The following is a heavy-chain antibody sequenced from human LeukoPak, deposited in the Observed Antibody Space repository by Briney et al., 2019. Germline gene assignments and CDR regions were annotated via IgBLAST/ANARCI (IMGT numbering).Heavy chain of an antibody. CDR3: ARAATMVRGVIITGYFQH. D-gene: IGHD3-10*01. CDR2: IYHSGST. CDR1: GGSISSSNW. V-gene: IGHV4-4*02. Sequence: SETLSLTCAVSGGSISSSNWWSWVRQPPGKGLEWIGEIYHSGSTNYNPSLKSRVTISVDKSKNQFSLKLSSVTAADTAVYYCARAATMVRGVIITGYFQHWGQGTLVTVSS. J-gene: IGHJ1*01.